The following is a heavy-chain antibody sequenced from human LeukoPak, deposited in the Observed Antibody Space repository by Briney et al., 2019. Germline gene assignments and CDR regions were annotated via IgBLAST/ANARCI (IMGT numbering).Heavy chain of an antibody. CDR1: GYSISSGYY. D-gene: IGHD6-13*01. CDR3: ARDIAAAGTVLVGCFDY. V-gene: IGHV4-38-2*02. Sequence: PSETLSLTCTVSGYSISSGYYWGWIRQPPGKGLEWIGSIYHSGSTYYNPSLKSRVTISVDTSKNQFSLKLSSVTAADTAVYYCARDIAAAGTVLVGCFDYWGLGTLVTVSS. J-gene: IGHJ4*02. CDR2: IYHSGST.